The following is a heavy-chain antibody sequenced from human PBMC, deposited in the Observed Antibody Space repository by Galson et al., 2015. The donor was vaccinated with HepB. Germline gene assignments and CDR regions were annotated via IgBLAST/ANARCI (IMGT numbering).Heavy chain of an antibody. J-gene: IGHJ5*02. CDR2: TYYRSKWYI. CDR3: AGGGLVRGALGWIDP. V-gene: IGHV6-1*01. Sequence: CAISGDSVSSYSAGWNWIRQSPLRGLEWLGRTYYRSKWYIDYAVSVNGRISITPDTSRNQFSLQLSSVTPEDTAIYYCAGGGLVRGALGWIDPWGPGILVTVSS. D-gene: IGHD3-16*02. CDR1: GDSVSSYSAG.